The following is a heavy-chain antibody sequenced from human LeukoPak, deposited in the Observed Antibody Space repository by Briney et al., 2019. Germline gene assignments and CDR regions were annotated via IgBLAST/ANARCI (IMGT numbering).Heavy chain of an antibody. CDR2: IIPIFGTA. J-gene: IGHJ4*02. D-gene: IGHD3-22*01. Sequence: ASVYVSCKASGGTFSSYAISWVRLAPGQGLEWMGGIIPIFGTANYAQKFQGRVTITADKSTSTAYMELSSLRSEDTAVYYCARGYYDSSGYRDWGQGTLVTVSS. CDR3: ARGYYDSSGYRD. V-gene: IGHV1-69*06. CDR1: GGTFSSYA.